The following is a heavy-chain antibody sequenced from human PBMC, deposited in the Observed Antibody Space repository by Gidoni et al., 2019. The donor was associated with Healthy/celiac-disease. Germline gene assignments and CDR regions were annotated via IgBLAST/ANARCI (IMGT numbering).Heavy chain of an antibody. J-gene: IGHJ3*02. CDR3: AVREGYYYDSSGSGDAFDI. CDR2: IIPILGIA. D-gene: IGHD3-22*01. V-gene: IGHV1-69*04. Sequence: QVQLVQSGAEVKKPGSSVKCSCKASGGTFSSYAVSWVRQAPGQGLEWMGRIIPILGIANYAQKFQGRVTITADKSTSTAYMELSSLRSEDTAVYYCAVREGYYYDSSGSGDAFDIWGQGTMVTVSS. CDR1: GGTFSSYA.